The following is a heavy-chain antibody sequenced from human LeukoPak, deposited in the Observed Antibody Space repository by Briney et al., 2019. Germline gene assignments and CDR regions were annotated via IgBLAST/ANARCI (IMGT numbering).Heavy chain of an antibody. CDR3: ARDSGYYDSSGYYDFQH. CDR2: TYYSGST. CDR1: GGSISSYY. V-gene: IGHV4-59*01. Sequence: SETLSLTCTVSGGSISSYYWSWIRQPPGKGLEWIGDTYYSGSTNYNPSLKSRVTISVDTSKNQFSLKLSSVTAADTAVYYCARDSGYYDSSGYYDFQHWGQGTLVTVSS. J-gene: IGHJ1*01. D-gene: IGHD3-22*01.